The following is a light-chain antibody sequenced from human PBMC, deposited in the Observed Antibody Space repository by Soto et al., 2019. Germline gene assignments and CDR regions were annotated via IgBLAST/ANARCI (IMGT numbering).Light chain of an antibody. J-gene: IGKJ1*01. CDR2: AAS. Sequence: DIQMTQSPSSLSASVGDRVTITCRASQDINGYLTWYQQRAGKAPKLLIYAASTLQSGVPSRFSGSGSGTDFTLTFSSLQPEDFATYYCQYSYSSPRTFGQGTKVDIK. CDR1: QDINGY. CDR3: QYSYSSPRT. V-gene: IGKV1-39*01.